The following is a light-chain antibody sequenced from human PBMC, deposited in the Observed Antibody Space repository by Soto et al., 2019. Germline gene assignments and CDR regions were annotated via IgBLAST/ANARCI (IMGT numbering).Light chain of an antibody. CDR1: QSVSSSY. CDR3: HQRSSWRWLT. V-gene: IGKV3D-20*02. CDR2: GAS. Sequence: EIVLTQSPGTLSLSPGERATLSCRASQSVSSSYLAWYQQKPGQAPRLLIYGASSRATGIPDRFSGSGSGTDFTLTISRLEPEDFAVYYCHQRSSWRWLTFGGGTKVEIK. J-gene: IGKJ4*01.